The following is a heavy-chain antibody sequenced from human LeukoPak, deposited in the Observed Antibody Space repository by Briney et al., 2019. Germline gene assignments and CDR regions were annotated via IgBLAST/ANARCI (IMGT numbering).Heavy chain of an antibody. J-gene: IGHJ6*02. CDR1: GFTFSSYG. Sequence: GGSLRLSCAASGFTFSSYGMYWVRQAPGKGLEWVAVISYDGNNKDYAESVKGRFTISRDNSKNTLYLEMNSLRAEDTAVYYCAKPTARWDYYYGMDVWGQGTTVTVSS. D-gene: IGHD1-26*01. CDR3: AKPTARWDYYYGMDV. CDR2: ISYDGNNK. V-gene: IGHV3-30*18.